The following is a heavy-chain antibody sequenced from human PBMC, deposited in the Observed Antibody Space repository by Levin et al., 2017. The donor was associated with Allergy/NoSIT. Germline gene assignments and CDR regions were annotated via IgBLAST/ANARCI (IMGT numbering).Heavy chain of an antibody. V-gene: IGHV3-15*01. D-gene: IGHD3-22*01. CDR1: GFTFSNAW. J-gene: IGHJ4*02. CDR2: IKSKTDGGTT. Sequence: PGGSLRLSCAASGFTFSNAWMSWVRQAPGKGLEWVGRIKSKTDGGTTDYAAPVKGRFTISRDDSKNTLYLQMNSLKTEDTAVYYCTTLGHYYDSSGREWAFDYWGQGTLVTVSS. CDR3: TTLGHYYDSSGREWAFDY.